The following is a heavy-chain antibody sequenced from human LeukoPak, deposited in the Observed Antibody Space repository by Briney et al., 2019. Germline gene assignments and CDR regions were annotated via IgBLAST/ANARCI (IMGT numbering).Heavy chain of an antibody. V-gene: IGHV3-66*01. CDR1: EFSVGSNY. J-gene: IGHJ6*03. CDR2: IYSGGST. Sequence: GGSLRLSCAASEFSVGSNYMTWVRQAPGKGLEWVSLIYSGGSTYYADSVKGRFTISRDNSKNTLYLQMNSLRAEDSAVYYCARVSVTTVTTRDYYYMDVWGKGTTVTISS. CDR3: ARVSVTTVTTRDYYYMDV. D-gene: IGHD4-17*01.